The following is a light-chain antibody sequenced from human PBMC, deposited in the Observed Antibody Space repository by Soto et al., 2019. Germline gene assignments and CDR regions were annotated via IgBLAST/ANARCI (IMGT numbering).Light chain of an antibody. V-gene: IGLV1-51*01. CDR2: DNN. CDR3: GTWDSSLIAGV. Sequence: QSVLTQPPSVSAAPGQKVIISCSGSSSNVGSNDVAWYQQLPGTAPKLLIYDNNKRPSGIPDRFSASKSGTSATLGITGLQTGDEADYYCGTWDSSLIAGVFGGGTKLTVL. J-gene: IGLJ2*01. CDR1: SSNVGSND.